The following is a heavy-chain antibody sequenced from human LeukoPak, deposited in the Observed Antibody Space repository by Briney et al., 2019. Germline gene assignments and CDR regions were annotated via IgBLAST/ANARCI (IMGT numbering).Heavy chain of an antibody. D-gene: IGHD4-17*01. CDR2: INQDGSER. J-gene: IGHJ4*02. CDR3: ASDYGDEN. V-gene: IGHV3-7*01. CDR1: GFTLRSYW. Sequence: GGSLTLSCAASGFTLRSYWMSWVRQAPGKGLEWVANINQDGSERYYVDSVKGRFTISRDNAKNSLYLHMSSLRADDTAVYYCASDYGDENWGQGTLVTVSS.